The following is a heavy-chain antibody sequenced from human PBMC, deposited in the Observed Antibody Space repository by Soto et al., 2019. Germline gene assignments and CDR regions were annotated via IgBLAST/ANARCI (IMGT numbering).Heavy chain of an antibody. D-gene: IGHD2-15*01. V-gene: IGHV4-59*13. Sequence: PSETLSLTCTVSGGSISIYYWTWIRQPPGKGLEWIGYIYYSGSTNYNPSLKSRVTISVDTSKNQFSLKLSSVTAADTAVYYCARARYCSGGSCYPWPLDYWGQGTLVTVSS. CDR3: ARARYCSGGSCYPWPLDY. CDR2: IYYSGST. CDR1: GGSISIYY. J-gene: IGHJ4*02.